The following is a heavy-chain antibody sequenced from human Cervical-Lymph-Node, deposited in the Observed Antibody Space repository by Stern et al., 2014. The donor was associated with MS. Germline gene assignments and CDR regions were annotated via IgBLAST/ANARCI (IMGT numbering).Heavy chain of an antibody. D-gene: IGHD4-17*01. V-gene: IGHV5-51*01. J-gene: IGHJ6*02. CDR3: ARLHDYGDYVGLNYYYGMDV. CDR2: IYPGDSET. CDR1: GYSFTSYW. Sequence: VQLVQSGAEVKKPGESLKISCKGSGYSFTSYWIGWVRQMPGKGLEWMGIIYPGDSETRYTPTFQGQVTISADKSISTAYLQWSSLKASDTAMYYCARLHDYGDYVGLNYYYGMDVWGQGTTVTVSS.